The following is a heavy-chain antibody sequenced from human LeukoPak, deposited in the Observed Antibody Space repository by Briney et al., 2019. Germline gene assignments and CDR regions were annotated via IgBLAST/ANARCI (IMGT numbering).Heavy chain of an antibody. Sequence: GGSLRLSCAASGFTVSSNYMSWVRQAPGKGLEWVSVFYSGGSRYYADSVKGRLTISRDNSNNTLYFQMNSLRAEDTAVYYCARGTFYGGNSPFAFDIWGQGTMVTVSS. CDR3: ARGTFYGGNSPFAFDI. CDR2: FYSGGSR. V-gene: IGHV3-53*01. D-gene: IGHD4-23*01. J-gene: IGHJ3*02. CDR1: GFTVSSNY.